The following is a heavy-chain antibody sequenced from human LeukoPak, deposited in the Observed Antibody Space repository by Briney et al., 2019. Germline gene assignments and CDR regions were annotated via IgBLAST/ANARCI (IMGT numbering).Heavy chain of an antibody. CDR1: GGTFSSYA. V-gene: IGHV1-69*13. CDR3: ARDARHRYCSSTSCYRGWFDP. J-gene: IGHJ5*02. Sequence: ASVKVSCKASGGTFSSYAISWVRQAPGQGLEWMGGIIPIFGTANYAQKFQGRVTITADESTSTAYMELSSLRSEDTAVYYCARDARHRYCSSTSCYRGWFDPWGQGTLVTVSS. CDR2: IIPIFGTA. D-gene: IGHD2-2*01.